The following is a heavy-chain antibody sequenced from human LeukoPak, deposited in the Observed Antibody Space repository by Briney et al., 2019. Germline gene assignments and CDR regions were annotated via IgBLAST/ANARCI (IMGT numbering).Heavy chain of an antibody. CDR3: AKAAGYSTIYWFDP. CDR2: IYYSGSS. J-gene: IGHJ5*02. CDR1: GGSIRSSH. D-gene: IGHD1-26*01. V-gene: IGHV4-59*01. Sequence: SETLSLTCTVSGGSIRSSHWGRIRQPPGKGLEFIGYIYYSGSSNYNPSLKSRVTMSVDTSKNQFFLKLNSVTAADTAVYYCAKAAGYSTIYWFDPWGQGTLVTVSS.